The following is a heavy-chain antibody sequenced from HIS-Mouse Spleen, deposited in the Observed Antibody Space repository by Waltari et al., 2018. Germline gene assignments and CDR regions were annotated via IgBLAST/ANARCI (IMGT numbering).Heavy chain of an antibody. V-gene: IGHV4-39*07. D-gene: IGHD6-13*01. J-gene: IGHJ2*01. CDR3: AREIPYSSSWYDWYFDL. CDR1: GGSISSSSYY. Sequence: QLQLQESGPGLVKPSETLSLTCTVSGGSISSSSYYWGWIRQPPGKGREWIGSIYYRGSTYYNPSLKSRVTISVDTSKNQCSLKLSSVTAADTAVYYCAREIPYSSSWYDWYFDLWGRGTLVTVSS. CDR2: IYYRGST.